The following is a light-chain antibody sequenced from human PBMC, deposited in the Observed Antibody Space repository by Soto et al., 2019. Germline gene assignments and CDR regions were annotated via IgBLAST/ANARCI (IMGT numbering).Light chain of an antibody. V-gene: IGLV2-14*01. CDR3: SSYTGSSTLFV. J-gene: IGLJ1*01. CDR2: DVT. Sequence: QSVLTQPASVSGSPGQSITISCTGTNGDVGAYNYVSWYQQHPGKAPRLMIYDVTNRPSGVSNRFSGSKSGNTASLTISELQAEDEADYYCSSYTGSSTLFVFGTGTKVTVL. CDR1: NGDVGAYNY.